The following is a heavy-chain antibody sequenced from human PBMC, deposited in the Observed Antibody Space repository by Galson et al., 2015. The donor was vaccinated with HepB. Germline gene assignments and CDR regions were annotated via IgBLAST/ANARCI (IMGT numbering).Heavy chain of an antibody. CDR1: GFTVSSNY. D-gene: IGHD3-3*01. V-gene: IGHV3-53*01. J-gene: IGHJ4*02. Sequence: SLRLSCAASGFTVSSNYMSWVRQAPGKGLEWVSIIYSGGSTYYADFLKGRFTISRDNSKNTLYLQMNGLRAEDTAVYYCARGNRYYDFPSGYYTDGYYFDYWGQGTLVTVSS. CDR2: IYSGGST. CDR3: ARGNRYYDFPSGYYTDGYYFDY.